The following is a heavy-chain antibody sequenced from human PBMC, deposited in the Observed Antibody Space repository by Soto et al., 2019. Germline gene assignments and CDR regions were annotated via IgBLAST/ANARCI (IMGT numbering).Heavy chain of an antibody. V-gene: IGHV4-59*07. CDR3: ARGTAMGGVISHWFDP. D-gene: IGHD1-7*01. CDR2: IYYNGNT. J-gene: IGHJ5*02. CDR1: YGSISHYY. Sequence: SYTLSLNCTVSYGSISHYYWCRIRQPPGKGLEWIGYIYYNGNTKYNPSLKSRVTISLGTSKNEFSLRLTSVTAADTAVYFCARGTAMGGVISHWFDPWGPGTLVT.